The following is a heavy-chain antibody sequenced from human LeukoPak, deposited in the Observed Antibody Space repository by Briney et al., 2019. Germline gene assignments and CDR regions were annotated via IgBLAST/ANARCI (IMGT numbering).Heavy chain of an antibody. CDR3: ARVGGSAYPSTGFDF. Sequence: PSETLSLTCSVSGDPINGGNYFWTWIRQPAGKGLEWIGRVRTSGARDFNPSLESRVLISADISKNQFSLKLSSVTAADTAVYNCARVGGSAYPSTGFDFWGQGTLVTVSS. CDR2: VRTSGAR. V-gene: IGHV4-61*02. D-gene: IGHD3-16*01. CDR1: GDPINGGNYF. J-gene: IGHJ5*01.